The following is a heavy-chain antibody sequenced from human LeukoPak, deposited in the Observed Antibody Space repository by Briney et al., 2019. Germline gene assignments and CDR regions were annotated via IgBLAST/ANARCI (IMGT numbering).Heavy chain of an antibody. Sequence: PSETLSLTCAVYGGSFSGYYWSWIRQPPGKGLEWIGEINHSGSTNYNPSLKSRVTISVDTSKNQFSLKLSSVTAADTAVYYCARAHDFWSGYLSYWGQGTLVTVSS. CDR2: INHSGST. CDR3: ARAHDFWSGYLSY. CDR1: GGSFSGYY. V-gene: IGHV4-34*01. J-gene: IGHJ4*02. D-gene: IGHD3-3*01.